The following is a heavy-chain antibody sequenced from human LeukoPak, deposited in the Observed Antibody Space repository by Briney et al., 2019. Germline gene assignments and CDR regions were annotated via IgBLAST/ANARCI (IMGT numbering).Heavy chain of an antibody. Sequence: GGSLRLSCAASGFTFSSYAMSWVRQAPGKGLEWVSAISGSGGSTYYADSVKGRFTISRDNSKNTLYLQMNSLRAEDTAVYYCANTLYSSSWTEYFQHWGQGTLVTVSS. CDR1: GFTFSSYA. J-gene: IGHJ1*01. CDR3: ANTLYSSSWTEYFQH. CDR2: ISGSGGST. V-gene: IGHV3-23*01. D-gene: IGHD6-13*01.